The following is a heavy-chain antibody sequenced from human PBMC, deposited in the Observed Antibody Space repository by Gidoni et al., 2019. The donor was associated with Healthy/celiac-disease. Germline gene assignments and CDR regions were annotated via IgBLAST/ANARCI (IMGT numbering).Heavy chain of an antibody. CDR2: TYYRSKWYN. Sequence: GDSVSRHSAAWNWLRQSPSRGLEWLGRTYYRSKWYNDYAVSVKSRITINPDTSKNQFSLQLNSVTPEDTAVYYCASLLPLSSGSSYFDYWGQGTLVTVSS. D-gene: IGHD3-10*01. CDR3: ASLLPLSSGSSYFDY. CDR1: GDSVSRHSAA. V-gene: IGHV6-1*01. J-gene: IGHJ4*02.